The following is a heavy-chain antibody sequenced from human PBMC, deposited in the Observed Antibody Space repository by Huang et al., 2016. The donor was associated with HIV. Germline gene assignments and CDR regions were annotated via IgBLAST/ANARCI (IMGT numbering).Heavy chain of an antibody. V-gene: IGHV1-18*01. Sequence: QIQLMQSGPELKQPGASVKVSCKASGYTFPSYGITWVRQAPGQGPEWMGWNSAYSGDTEDAQKFQGRVTLTTDTSTNIAYMELRSLRSDDTAKYYCARDPKYHRIGYYRQRRGIDIWGQGTMVIVSS. J-gene: IGHJ3*02. D-gene: IGHD3-22*01. CDR2: NSAYSGDT. CDR3: ARDPKYHRIGYYRQRRGIDI. CDR1: GYTFPSYG.